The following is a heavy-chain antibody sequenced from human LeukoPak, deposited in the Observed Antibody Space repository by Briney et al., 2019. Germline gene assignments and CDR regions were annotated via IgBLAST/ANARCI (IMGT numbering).Heavy chain of an antibody. CDR2: IYSSGST. CDR1: GFIVSSNY. Sequence: GGSLRLSCVVSGFIVSSNYMSWVRQAPGKGLEWVSIIYSSGSTYYADSVKGRFTISRDNSKNTLYLQMNSLRAEDTAVYYCARRGNYYGSGSNNWFDPWGQGTLVTVSS. V-gene: IGHV3-66*04. CDR3: ARRGNYYGSGSNNWFDP. J-gene: IGHJ5*02. D-gene: IGHD3-10*01.